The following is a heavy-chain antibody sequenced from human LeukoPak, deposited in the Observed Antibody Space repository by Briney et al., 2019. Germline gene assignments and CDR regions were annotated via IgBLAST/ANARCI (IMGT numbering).Heavy chain of an antibody. J-gene: IGHJ4*02. CDR3: GGDSSGYYNL. V-gene: IGHV1-69*04. CDR1: GGTFRSYA. Sequence: SVKVSCKASGGTFRSYAISWVRQAPGQGREWMGRIIPILGIANYAQKFQGRGTITADKSTSTAYMELSSLRSEDTAVYYCGGDSSGYYNLRGQGTLVTVSS. CDR2: IIPILGIA. D-gene: IGHD3-22*01.